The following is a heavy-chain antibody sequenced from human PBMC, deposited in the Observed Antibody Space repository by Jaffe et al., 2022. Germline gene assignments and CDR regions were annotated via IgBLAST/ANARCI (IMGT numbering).Heavy chain of an antibody. CDR3: ARDRSSQFGGLEGAFDI. CDR2: IYYSGST. D-gene: IGHD3-16*01. J-gene: IGHJ3*02. Sequence: QVQLQESGPGLVKPSETLSLTCTVSGGSISSYYWSWIRQPPGKGLEWIGYIYYSGSTNYNPSLKSRVTISVDTSKNQFSLKLSSVTAADTAVYYCARDRSSQFGGLEGAFDIWGQGTMVTVSS. V-gene: IGHV4-59*01. CDR1: GGSISSYY.